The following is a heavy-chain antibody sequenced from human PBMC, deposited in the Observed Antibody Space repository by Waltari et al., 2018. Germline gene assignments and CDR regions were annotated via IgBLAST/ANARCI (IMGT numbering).Heavy chain of an antibody. Sequence: QVQLQESGPGLVKPSETLSLTCAVAGYSISSGYYWGWIRQPPGKGLECIGSIYHSGRTYYNPSRKSRFTISVDTSKNQFSLKLSSVTAADTAMYYCARYYYDSSGYAISYFDYWGQGTLVTVSS. V-gene: IGHV4-38-2*01. D-gene: IGHD3-22*01. CDR1: GYSISSGYY. CDR3: ARYYYDSSGYAISYFDY. CDR2: IYHSGRT. J-gene: IGHJ4*02.